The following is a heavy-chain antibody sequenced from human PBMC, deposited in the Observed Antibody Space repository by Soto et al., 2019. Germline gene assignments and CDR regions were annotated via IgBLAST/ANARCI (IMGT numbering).Heavy chain of an antibody. J-gene: IGHJ5*02. V-gene: IGHV1-2*02. CDR3: ARSDLVLGIYATSEDWFDI. CDR2: INPNSGGT. CDR1: RYGIAGNS. D-gene: IGHD2-8*01. Sequence: ACRYGIAGNSRRWVRQSNAQGLEWMGWINPNSGGTNFARRFQGRGTMTWDTSISTAYMEMSSMTSEDKAVYYCARSDLVLGIYATSEDWFDIWDEGTLVSV.